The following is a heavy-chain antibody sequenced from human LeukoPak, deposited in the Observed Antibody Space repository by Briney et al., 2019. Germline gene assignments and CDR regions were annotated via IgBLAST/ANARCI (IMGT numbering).Heavy chain of an antibody. Sequence: GESLQISCKGSGYSFTSYWIGWVRQMPGKGLEWMGIIYPGDSDTRYSPSFQGQVTISADKSISTAYLQWSSLKASDTAMYYCVGCSSTSCYSAARGYFQHWGQGTLVTVSS. J-gene: IGHJ1*01. CDR3: VGCSSTSCYSAARGYFQH. CDR1: GYSFTSYW. D-gene: IGHD2-2*02. V-gene: IGHV5-51*01. CDR2: IYPGDSDT.